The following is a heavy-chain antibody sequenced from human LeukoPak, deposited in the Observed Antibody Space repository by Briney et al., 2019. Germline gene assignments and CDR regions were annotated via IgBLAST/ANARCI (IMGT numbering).Heavy chain of an antibody. V-gene: IGHV4-39*01. CDR1: GGSINSSSYY. CDR3: ARHLESGFDY. Sequence: SETLSLTCTVSGGSINSSSYYWGWIRQPPGKALEWIGSIYHSGYTYYNPSLKSRVTISVDTSKNQFSLKLSSVTAADTAVYYCARHLESGFDYWGQGTLVTVSS. CDR2: IYHSGYT. J-gene: IGHJ4*02.